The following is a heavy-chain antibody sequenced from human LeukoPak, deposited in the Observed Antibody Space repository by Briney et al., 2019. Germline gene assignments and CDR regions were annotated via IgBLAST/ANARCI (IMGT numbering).Heavy chain of an antibody. Sequence: GVSLRLSCAASGFTFSDYAMSWVRQAPGKGLDWVSGITASGDYTYYADSVKGRFTVSRDNSRNTMYLQMNSLRAEDTAVYYCAMADTAMVVGVYWGQGTLVTVSS. CDR2: ITASGDYT. J-gene: IGHJ4*02. CDR1: GFTFSDYA. D-gene: IGHD5-18*01. V-gene: IGHV3-23*01. CDR3: AMADTAMVVGVY.